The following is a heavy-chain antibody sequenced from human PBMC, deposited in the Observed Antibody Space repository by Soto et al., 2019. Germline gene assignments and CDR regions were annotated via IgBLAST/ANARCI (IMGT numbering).Heavy chain of an antibody. CDR1: GYSINTSGYY. CDR3: AILNDSGYSYGRVWF. D-gene: IGHD5-18*01. V-gene: IGHV4-39*02. J-gene: IGHJ4*02. CDR2: LYYPATT. Sequence: PSETLSLTCTVSGYSINTSGYYWGWIRQPPGRGLEWLGSLYYPATTHYIPSLKGRVSISVDTSKNHFSLKLSSLTAADTAVYFCAILNDSGYSYGRVWFWGQGSLVTVSS.